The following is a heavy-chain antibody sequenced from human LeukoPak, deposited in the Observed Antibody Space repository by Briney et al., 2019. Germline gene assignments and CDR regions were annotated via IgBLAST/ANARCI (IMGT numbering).Heavy chain of an antibody. D-gene: IGHD6-19*01. CDR2: TSYDGSNK. V-gene: IGHV3-30*18. CDR3: AKDPRYSSGWYSNQFYYYYYGMDV. CDR1: GFTFSSYG. Sequence: GRSLRLSCAASGFTFSSYGMHWVRQAPGKGLEWVAVTSYDGSNKYYADSVKGRFTISRDNSKNTLYLQMNSLRAEDTAVYYCAKDPRYSSGWYSNQFYYYYYGMDVWGQGTTVTVSS. J-gene: IGHJ6*02.